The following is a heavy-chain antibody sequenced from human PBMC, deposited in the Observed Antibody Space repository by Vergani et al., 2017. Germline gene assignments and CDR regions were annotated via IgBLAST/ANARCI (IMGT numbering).Heavy chain of an antibody. Sequence: EVQLVESGGGLVQPGRSLRLSCAASGFTFDDYAMHWVRQAPGKGLEWVSGINWNSDSIAYADSVKGRFTISRDNAKNSLYLQMNSLRAEDTALYYCVKDIAASGNYWYFDLGGGGTLVTVSS. V-gene: IGHV3-9*01. CDR3: VKDIAASGNYWYFDL. D-gene: IGHD6-13*01. CDR1: GFTFDDYA. J-gene: IGHJ2*01. CDR2: INWNSDSI.